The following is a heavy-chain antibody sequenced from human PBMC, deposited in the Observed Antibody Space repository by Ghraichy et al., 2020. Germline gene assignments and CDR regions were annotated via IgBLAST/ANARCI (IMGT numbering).Heavy chain of an antibody. CDR2: ISGGGGCT. V-gene: IGHV3-23*01. Sequence: GGSLRLSCAASGFTFSNYAMNWVRQAPGKGLEWVSSISGGGGCTSSADSVRGRFTISRDNSRNTLYLQMNSLRAEDTALYYCAKRADIVDSHIDCWGQGTLVTVSS. J-gene: IGHJ4*02. CDR3: AKRADIVDSHIDC. D-gene: IGHD5-12*01. CDR1: GFTFSNYA.